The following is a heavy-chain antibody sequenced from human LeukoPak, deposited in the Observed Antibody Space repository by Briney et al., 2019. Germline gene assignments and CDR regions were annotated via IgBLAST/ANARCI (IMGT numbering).Heavy chain of an antibody. CDR2: INPSGGST. Sequence: ASVTVSCKASGYTFTAHYMHWVRQAPGQGLEWMGIINPSGGSTSYAQKFQGRVTMTRDTSTSTVYMELSSLRSEDTAVYYCARAQGYCSSTSCYALDYWGQGTLVTVSS. J-gene: IGHJ4*02. V-gene: IGHV1-46*01. CDR1: GYTFTAHY. CDR3: ARAQGYCSSTSCYALDY. D-gene: IGHD2-2*01.